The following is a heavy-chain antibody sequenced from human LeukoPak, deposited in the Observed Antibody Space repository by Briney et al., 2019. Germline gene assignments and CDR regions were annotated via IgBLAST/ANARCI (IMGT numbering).Heavy chain of an antibody. D-gene: IGHD3-10*01. V-gene: IGHV4-61*02. CDR1: GGSISSGSYY. CDR2: IYTSGST. CDR3: ASEDSGSWDWYMDV. Sequence: PSETLSLTCTVSGGSISSGSYYWSWIRQPAGKGLEWIGRIYTSGSTNYNPSLKSRVTISVDTSKNQFSLKLSSVTAADTAVYYCASEDSGSWDWYMDVWGKGTTVTISS. J-gene: IGHJ6*03.